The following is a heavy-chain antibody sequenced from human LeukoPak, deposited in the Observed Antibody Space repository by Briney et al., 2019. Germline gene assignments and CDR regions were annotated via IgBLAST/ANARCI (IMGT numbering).Heavy chain of an antibody. D-gene: IGHD2-2*01. CDR2: IYTSGST. Sequence: SETLSLTCTVSGGSISSYYWSWIRQPAGKGLEWVGRIYTSGSTNYNPSLKSRVTMSVDTSKNQFSLKLSSVTAADTAVYYCARGYCSSTSCYSDAFDIWGQGTMVTVSS. CDR3: ARGYCSSTSCYSDAFDI. V-gene: IGHV4-4*07. J-gene: IGHJ3*02. CDR1: GGSISSYY.